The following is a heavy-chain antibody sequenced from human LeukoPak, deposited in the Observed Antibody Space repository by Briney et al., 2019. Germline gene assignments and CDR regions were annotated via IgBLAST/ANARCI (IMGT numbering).Heavy chain of an antibody. CDR3: ARYSRSFGWFDP. CDR2: VDYSGST. D-gene: IGHD6-6*01. Sequence: SENLPLTCTVSGDSVSSRNYLWGWIRQPPGKGLEWIGNVDYSGSTYYDPSLRGRVTIPLDTSKNHFSLNLNSVSDADTAIYYCARYSRSFGWFDPWGRGTLVTASS. CDR1: GDSVSSRNYL. V-gene: IGHV4-39*02. J-gene: IGHJ5*02.